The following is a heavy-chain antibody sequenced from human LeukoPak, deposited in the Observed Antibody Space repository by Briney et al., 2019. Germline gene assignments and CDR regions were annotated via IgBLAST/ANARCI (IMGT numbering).Heavy chain of an antibody. J-gene: IGHJ3*01. CDR1: GGSISSYY. CDR3: ARGNYYDSRNAFDV. V-gene: IGHV4-4*07. Sequence: SETLSLTCTVSGGSISSYYWSWIRQPAGKGLEWIGRISDSGRTKYNPSLKNRVTMSADTSKNQFSLKLSSVTAADTAVYYCARGNYYDSRNAFDVWGQGTMVTVSS. D-gene: IGHD3-22*01. CDR2: ISDSGRT.